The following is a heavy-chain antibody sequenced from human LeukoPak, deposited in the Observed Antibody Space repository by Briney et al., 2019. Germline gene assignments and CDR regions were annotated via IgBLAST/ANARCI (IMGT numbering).Heavy chain of an antibody. CDR2: INSCRGAT. Sequence: ASVTVTFTGSGYTFTSTALHWLCLARGPGLEWMGWINSCRGATKNLQKFHGRGTSTRDTSASTAYMALSSLSYADTSVYFCAREESVGGYPDYWGQGTLVTVSS. CDR1: GYTFTSTA. V-gene: IGHV1-3*01. D-gene: IGHD3-16*01. CDR3: AREESVGGYPDY. J-gene: IGHJ4*02.